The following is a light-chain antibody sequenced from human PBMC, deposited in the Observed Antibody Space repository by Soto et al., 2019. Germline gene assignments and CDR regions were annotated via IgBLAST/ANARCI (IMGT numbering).Light chain of an antibody. CDR1: QSVSSSY. CDR2: GAS. CDR3: QQYGSSPIT. Sequence: EIVLTQSPGTLAMSPWETATLSCRASQSVSSSYVAWYQQNPGQAPRLLIYGASSRATGIPDRFSGSGSGTDFTLTISRLEPEDFAVYYCQQYGSSPITFGQGTRVEIK. J-gene: IGKJ5*01. V-gene: IGKV3-20*01.